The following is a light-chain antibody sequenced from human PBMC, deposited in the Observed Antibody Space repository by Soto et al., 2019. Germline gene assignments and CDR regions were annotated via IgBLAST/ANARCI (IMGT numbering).Light chain of an antibody. CDR1: SSDVGGYNH. V-gene: IGLV2-8*01. CDR3: TSYVGSANYV. CDR2: DVN. Sequence: QAVVTQPPSASGSPGQSVTISCTGTSSDVGGYNHVSWYQQHPGKAPKLMIYDVNKRPSGVPDRFSGSKSGNTASLTVSGLQAEDEGDYYCTSYVGSANYVFGTGTQLTVL. J-gene: IGLJ1*01.